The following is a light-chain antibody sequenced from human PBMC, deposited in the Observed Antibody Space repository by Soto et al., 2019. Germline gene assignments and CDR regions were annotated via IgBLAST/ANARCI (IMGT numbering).Light chain of an antibody. CDR1: SSDVGSYNL. J-gene: IGLJ1*01. V-gene: IGLV2-23*01. Sequence: QSVLTQPASVSGSPGQSITISCTGTSSDVGSYNLVSWFQHHPGKAPKLMIYEDSKRPSGVSNRFSGSKSGNTASLTISGLQAEXDADYFCCSYAGSGTYVFGTGTKVTVL. CDR3: CSYAGSGTYV. CDR2: EDS.